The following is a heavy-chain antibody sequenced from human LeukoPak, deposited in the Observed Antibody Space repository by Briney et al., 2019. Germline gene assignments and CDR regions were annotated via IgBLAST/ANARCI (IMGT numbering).Heavy chain of an antibody. Sequence: GESLKISCKGSGYSFTSYWIGWVRQMPGKGLEWMGIIYPGDSDTRYSPSFQGQVTISADKSISTAYLQWSSLKASDTAMYYCARSSGIVGATYAFDIWGQGTMVTVSS. D-gene: IGHD1-26*01. V-gene: IGHV5-51*01. CDR2: IYPGDSDT. CDR3: ARSSGIVGATYAFDI. J-gene: IGHJ3*02. CDR1: GYSFTSYW.